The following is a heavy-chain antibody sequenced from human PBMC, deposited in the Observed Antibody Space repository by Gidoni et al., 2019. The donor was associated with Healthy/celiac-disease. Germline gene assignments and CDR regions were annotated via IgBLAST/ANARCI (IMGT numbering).Heavy chain of an antibody. CDR2: ISGSGGST. D-gene: IGHD3-3*01. CDR1: GFTFSSYD. V-gene: IGHV3-23*01. J-gene: IGHJ4*02. CDR3: AKGDDFWSGYSPRLYFDY. Sequence: EVQLLESGGGLVQPGGSLRLSCAASGFTFSSYDMSWVRQAPGKGLEWVSAISGSGGSTYYADSVKGRFTISRDNSKNTLYLQMNSLRAEDTAVYYCAKGDDFWSGYSPRLYFDYWGQGTLVTVSS.